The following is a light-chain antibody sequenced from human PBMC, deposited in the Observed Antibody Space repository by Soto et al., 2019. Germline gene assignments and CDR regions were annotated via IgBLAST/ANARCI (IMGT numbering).Light chain of an antibody. J-gene: IGKJ4*01. CDR3: QQYSAWPFT. Sequence: EIVMTQSPATLSVSPGEKATLSCRASQSLNNNLAWYQQKPGQGPRLLIYFASTRATGIPARFSGSGSGTEFSLTISSLQSEDFAIYYCQQYSAWPFTFGGGTKVETK. CDR1: QSLNNN. CDR2: FAS. V-gene: IGKV3-15*01.